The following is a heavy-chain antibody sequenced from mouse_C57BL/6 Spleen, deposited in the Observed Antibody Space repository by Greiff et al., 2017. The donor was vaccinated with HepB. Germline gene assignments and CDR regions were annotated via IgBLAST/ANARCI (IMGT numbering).Heavy chain of an antibody. CDR3: AREGNDYGDDAWFAY. CDR2: IYPGDGDT. J-gene: IGHJ3*01. CDR1: GYAFSSSW. D-gene: IGHD2-4*01. Sequence: QVHVKQSGPELVKPGASVKISCKASGYAFSSSWMNWVKQRPGKGLEWIGRIYPGDGDTNYNGKFKGKATLTADKSSSTAYMQLSSLTSEDSAVYFCAREGNDYGDDAWFAYWGQGTLVTVSA. V-gene: IGHV1-82*01.